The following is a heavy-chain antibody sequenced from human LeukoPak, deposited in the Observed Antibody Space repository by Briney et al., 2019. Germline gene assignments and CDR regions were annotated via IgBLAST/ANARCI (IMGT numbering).Heavy chain of an antibody. Sequence: ASVKVSCKASGYTFTSYGTSWVRQAPGQGLEWMGWISAYNGNTNYAQKLQGRVTMTTDTSTSTAYMELRSLRSDDTAVYYCARDRVGYCSGGSCAVFDYWGQGTLVTVSS. CDR3: ARDRVGYCSGGSCAVFDY. V-gene: IGHV1-18*01. CDR2: ISAYNGNT. CDR1: GYTFTSYG. J-gene: IGHJ4*02. D-gene: IGHD2-15*01.